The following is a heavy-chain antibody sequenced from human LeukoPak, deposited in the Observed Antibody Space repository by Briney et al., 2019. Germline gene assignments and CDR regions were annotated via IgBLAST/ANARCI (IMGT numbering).Heavy chain of an antibody. D-gene: IGHD1-26*01. Sequence: SVKVSCKASGGTFSSYAISGARQAPGQGLEWMGGIIPIFGTANYAQKFQGRVTITADESMSTAYMELSSLRSEDTAVYYCARDCPELPCSGAFDIWGQGTMVTVSS. J-gene: IGHJ3*02. CDR3: ARDCPELPCSGAFDI. V-gene: IGHV1-69*13. CDR2: IIPIFGTA. CDR1: GGTFSSYA.